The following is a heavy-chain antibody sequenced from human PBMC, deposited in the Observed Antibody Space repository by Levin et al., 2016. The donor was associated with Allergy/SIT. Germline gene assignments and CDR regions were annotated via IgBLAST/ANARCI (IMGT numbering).Heavy chain of an antibody. V-gene: IGHV3-48*03. CDR1: GFTFSSYE. D-gene: IGHD3-10*01. CDR2: ISSRGSNI. J-gene: IGHJ6*02. Sequence: GESLKISCAASGFTFSSYEMNWVRQAPGKGLEWVSYISSRGSNIYYADSVKGRFTIPRDNAKNSLYLQMNSLRAEDTAVYYCARDGSMVRGANYHMDVWGQGTTVTVSS. CDR3: ARDGSMVRGANYHMDV.